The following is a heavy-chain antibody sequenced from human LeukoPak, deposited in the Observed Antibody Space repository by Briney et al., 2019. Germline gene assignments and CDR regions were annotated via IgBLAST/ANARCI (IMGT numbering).Heavy chain of an antibody. CDR2: INHSGST. V-gene: IGHV4-34*01. Sequence: GSLRLSCAASGFTFSSYAMSWIRQPPGKGLEWIGEINHSGSTNYNPSLKSRVTISVDTSKNQFSLKLSSVTAADTAVYYCARGDVTYYDFWSGYAFHFDYWGQGTLVTVSS. J-gene: IGHJ4*02. D-gene: IGHD3-3*01. CDR1: GFTFSSYA. CDR3: ARGDVTYYDFWSGYAFHFDY.